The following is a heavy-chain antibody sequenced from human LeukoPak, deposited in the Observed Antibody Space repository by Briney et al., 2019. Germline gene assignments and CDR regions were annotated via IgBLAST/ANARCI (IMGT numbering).Heavy chain of an antibody. V-gene: IGHV1-46*01. CDR2: INPTGDST. Sequence: ASVKVSCKASGYTFTSYYMHWVRQAPGQGLEWMGLINPTGDSTGYAQKFQGRVTMTRDMSTSTDYLELSRLRSDDTAVYYCARAPSIRVITNFDYWGQGTLVTVSS. CDR3: ARAPSIRVITNFDY. CDR1: GYTFTSYY. D-gene: IGHD3-16*02. J-gene: IGHJ4*02.